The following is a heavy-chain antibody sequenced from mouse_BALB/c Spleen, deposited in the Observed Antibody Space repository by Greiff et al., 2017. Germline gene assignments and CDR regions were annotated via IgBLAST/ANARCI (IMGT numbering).Heavy chain of an antibody. CDR2: IWGDGST. V-gene: IGHV2-3*01. CDR1: GFSLTSYG. CDR3: AKTMASFDY. D-gene: IGHD1-1*02. Sequence: VKVVESGPGLVAPSQSLSITCTVSGFSLTSYGVRWVRQPPGKGLEWLGVIWGDGSTNYHTALISRLSISKDNPKSQVFLKLNSLQTDDTATYYCAKTMASFDYWGQGTPVTVSA. J-gene: IGHJ3*01.